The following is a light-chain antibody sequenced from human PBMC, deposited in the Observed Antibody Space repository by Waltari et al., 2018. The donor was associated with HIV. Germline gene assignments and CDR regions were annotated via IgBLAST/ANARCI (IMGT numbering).Light chain of an antibody. CDR3: QQRSNWPRT. V-gene: IGKV3-11*01. J-gene: IGKJ1*01. CDR2: DAS. CDR1: QSVSSY. Sequence: EIVLTQSPATLSLSPGERATLSCRASQSVSSYLAWYRQKPGQAPRLLIYDASNRATGIPARCSGSGSGSDFTLTISSLEPEDFAVYYCQQRSNWPRTFGQGTKVEIK.